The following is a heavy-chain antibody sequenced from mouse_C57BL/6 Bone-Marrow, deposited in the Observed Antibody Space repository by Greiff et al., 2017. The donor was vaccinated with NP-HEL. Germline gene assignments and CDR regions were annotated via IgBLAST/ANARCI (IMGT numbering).Heavy chain of an antibody. CDR1: GYSFTDYN. J-gene: IGHJ3*01. D-gene: IGHD2-4*01. CDR2: INPNYGTT. Sequence: VQVVESGPELVKPGASVKISCKASGYSFTDYNMNWVKQSNGKSLEWIGVINPNYGTTSYNQKLKGKATLTVDQSSSTAYMQLNSLTSEDSAVYYCASEGYDYSAWFAYWGQGTLVTVSA. V-gene: IGHV1-39*01. CDR3: ASEGYDYSAWFAY.